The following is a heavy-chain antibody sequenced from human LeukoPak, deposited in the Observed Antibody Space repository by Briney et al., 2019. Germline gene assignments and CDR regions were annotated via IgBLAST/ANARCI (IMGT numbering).Heavy chain of an antibody. Sequence: SETLSLTCSVSGDSISSYYWSWIRQPPGKGLEWIGYIYSSGSTKYNPSLKSRVTISIDTSRNQFSLTVHSVTAADTAMYHCARHPRSCSGGGTCYSWFDASGQGTLVTVSS. CDR2: IYSSGST. V-gene: IGHV4-59*08. D-gene: IGHD2-15*01. J-gene: IGHJ5*02. CDR3: ARHPRSCSGGGTCYSWFDA. CDR1: GDSISSYY.